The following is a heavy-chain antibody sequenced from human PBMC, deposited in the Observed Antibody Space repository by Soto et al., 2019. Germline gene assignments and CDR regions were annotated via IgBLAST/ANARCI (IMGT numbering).Heavy chain of an antibody. V-gene: IGHV3-23*01. CDR3: AKERGYSAYDVPFFGC. CDR2: ISGIGTTT. CDR1: GFTFSSYA. Sequence: GGSLRLSCAASGFTFSSYAMSWVRQAPGKGLEWVSAISGIGTTTYYTDSVKGRFTISRDNSKNTLYLQMNSLRAEDTAVYYCAKERGYSAYDVPFFGCWGQGTLVTVSS. D-gene: IGHD5-12*01. J-gene: IGHJ4*02.